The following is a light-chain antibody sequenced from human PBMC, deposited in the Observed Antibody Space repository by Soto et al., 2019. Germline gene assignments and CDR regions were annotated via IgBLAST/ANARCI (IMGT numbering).Light chain of an antibody. J-gene: IGKJ4*02. CDR3: QQSFTTPTT. CDR1: QNIRTF. CDR2: AAS. V-gene: IGKV1-39*01. Sequence: IHMTPSPSSLSASLLYRFTISCRASQNIRTFLNWYQQKPGKAPDLLIYAASTLQSGVPARFSGSGSGTDFTITISGLQPEDSATYYCQQSFTTPTTFGGGTKVDI.